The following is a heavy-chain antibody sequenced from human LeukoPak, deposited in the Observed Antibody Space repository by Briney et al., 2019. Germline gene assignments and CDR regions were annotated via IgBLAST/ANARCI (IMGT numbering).Heavy chain of an antibody. V-gene: IGHV3-48*03. CDR2: ISSSGSTI. CDR3: ARDLSGWYEY. J-gene: IGHJ4*02. D-gene: IGHD6-13*01. CDR1: GFTFSSYE. Sequence: AGGSLRLSCAASGFTFSSYEMNWVRQAPGKGLEWVSYISSSGSTIYYADSVKGRFTISRDNAKNSLYLQMSSLRAEDTAVYYCARDLSGWYEYWGQGTLVTVSS.